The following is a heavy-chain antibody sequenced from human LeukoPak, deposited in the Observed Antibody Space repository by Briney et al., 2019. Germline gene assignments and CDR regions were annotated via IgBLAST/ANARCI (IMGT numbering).Heavy chain of an antibody. CDR2: IGGGGLPT. CDR1: GFTFSSYS. Sequence: GGSLRLSCAASGFTFSSYSVNWVRQAPGKGLERVSAIGGGGLPTYYADPVKGRFTISRDNSKNTVYLQMNSLRAEDTALYYCAKAYGTYYFDYWGQGTLVTVSS. D-gene: IGHD1-26*01. V-gene: IGHV3-23*01. CDR3: AKAYGTYYFDY. J-gene: IGHJ4*02.